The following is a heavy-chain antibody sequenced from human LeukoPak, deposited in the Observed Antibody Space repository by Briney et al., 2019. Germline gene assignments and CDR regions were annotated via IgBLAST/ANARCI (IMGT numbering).Heavy chain of an antibody. CDR3: ARESKLWLQGIDY. CDR2: IYYSGST. CDR1: GGSISSGVYY. V-gene: IGHV4-30-4*01. Sequence: PSQTLSLTCTVSGGSISSGVYYWSWIRQPPGKGLEWIGYIYYSGSTYYNPSLKSRVTISVDTSKNQFSLKLSSVTAADTAVYYCARESKLWLQGIDYWGQGTLVTVSS. J-gene: IGHJ4*02. D-gene: IGHD5-18*01.